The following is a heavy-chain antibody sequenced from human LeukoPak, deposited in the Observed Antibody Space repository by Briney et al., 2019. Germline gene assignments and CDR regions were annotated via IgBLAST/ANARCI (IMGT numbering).Heavy chain of an antibody. CDR1: GGSVSSGSYY. CDR2: INHSGST. V-gene: IGHV4-39*07. J-gene: IGHJ4*02. D-gene: IGHD3-3*01. CDR3: ARGPYYDFWSGYPYYFDY. Sequence: SSETLSLTCTVSGGSVSSGSYYWSWIRQPPGKGLEWIGEINHSGSTNYNPSLKSRVTISVDTSKNQFSLKLSSVTAADTAVYYCARGPYYDFWSGYPYYFDYWGQGTLVTVSS.